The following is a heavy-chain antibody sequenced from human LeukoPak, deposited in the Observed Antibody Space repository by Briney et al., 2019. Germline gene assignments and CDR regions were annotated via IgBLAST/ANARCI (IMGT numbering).Heavy chain of an antibody. D-gene: IGHD5-18*01. Sequence: PGRSLRLSCAASGFTFSSYGMHWVRQAPGKGLEWVAVIWYDGSNKYYADSVKGRFTISRDNSKNTLFLQMNSLRVEDTAVYYCAKGEDTALVDWFDYWGQGTLVPVSS. CDR1: GFTFSSYG. J-gene: IGHJ4*02. V-gene: IGHV3-33*06. CDR2: IWYDGSNK. CDR3: AKGEDTALVDWFDY.